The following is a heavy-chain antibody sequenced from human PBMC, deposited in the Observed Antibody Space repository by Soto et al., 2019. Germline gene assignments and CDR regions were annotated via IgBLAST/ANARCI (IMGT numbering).Heavy chain of an antibody. CDR2: INTYNGNT. D-gene: IGHD3-16*01. CDR1: GYTFTRYG. Sequence: QVQLVQSGAEVKNPGASVKVSCKASGYTFTRYGIGWARQAPGQGLEWMGWINTYNGNTNYAQNVQGRVTLTTDTSASTAYMELRSLGSNDTAIYYCAMVDVYVTPSPQDVWGQGTTVIVSS. CDR3: AMVDVYVTPSPQDV. J-gene: IGHJ6*02. V-gene: IGHV1-18*01.